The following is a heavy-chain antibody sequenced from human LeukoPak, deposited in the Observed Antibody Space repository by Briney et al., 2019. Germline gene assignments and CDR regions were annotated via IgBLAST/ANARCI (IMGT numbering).Heavy chain of an antibody. CDR2: ISAYNGNT. Sequence: ASVKVSCKASGYTFTSYGISWVRQAPGQGLEWMGWISAYNGNTNYAQKLQGRVTMTTDTSTSTAYMELRSLRSDDTAVYYCARDPIKSIAAAGINWFDPWGQGTLVTVSS. D-gene: IGHD6-13*01. CDR1: GYTFTSYG. J-gene: IGHJ5*02. CDR3: ARDPIKSIAAAGINWFDP. V-gene: IGHV1-18*01.